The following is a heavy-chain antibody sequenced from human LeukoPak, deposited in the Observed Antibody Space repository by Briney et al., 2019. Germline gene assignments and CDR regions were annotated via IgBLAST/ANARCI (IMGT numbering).Heavy chain of an antibody. D-gene: IGHD2-2*01. CDR2: IYTSGST. J-gene: IGHJ3*02. CDR3: ARQKCTSTSCLTKNAFDI. V-gene: IGHV4-4*09. Sequence: SETLSLTCTVSGSISSYYWSWIRQPPGKGLEWIGYIYTSGSTNYNPSLKSRVTISVDTSKNQFSLDLSSVTAADTAVYYCARQKCTSTSCLTKNAFDIWGQGTMVAVSS. CDR1: GSISSYY.